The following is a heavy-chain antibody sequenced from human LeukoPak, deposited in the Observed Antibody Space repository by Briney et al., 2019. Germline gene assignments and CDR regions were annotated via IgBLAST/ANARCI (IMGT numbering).Heavy chain of an antibody. V-gene: IGHV4-39*07. CDR3: ARAGRYDSSGYYSTDAFDI. Sequence: PSETLSLTCTVSGGSISSGSYYWSWIRQPPGKGLEWIGSIYHSGSTYYNPSLKSRVTISVDTSKNQFSLKLSSVTAADTAVYYCARAGRYDSSGYYSTDAFDIWGQGTMVTVSS. D-gene: IGHD3-22*01. CDR2: IYHSGST. CDR1: GGSISSGSYY. J-gene: IGHJ3*02.